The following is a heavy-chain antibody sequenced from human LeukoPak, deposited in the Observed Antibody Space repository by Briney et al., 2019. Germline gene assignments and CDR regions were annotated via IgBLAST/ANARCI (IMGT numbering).Heavy chain of an antibody. V-gene: IGHV4-39*01. D-gene: IGHD2-2*01. CDR3: AGRYCSSTSCYDNYYYYMDV. Sequence: PSETLSLTCAVYGGSFSGYYWGWIRQPPGKGLEWIGSIYYSGSTYYNPSLKSRVTISVDTSKNQFSLKLSSVTAADTAVYYCAGRYCSSTSCYDNYYYYMDVWGKGTTVTVSS. J-gene: IGHJ6*03. CDR1: GGSFSGYY. CDR2: IYYSGST.